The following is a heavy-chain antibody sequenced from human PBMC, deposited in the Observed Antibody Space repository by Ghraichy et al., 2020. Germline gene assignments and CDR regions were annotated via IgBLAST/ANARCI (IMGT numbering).Heavy chain of an antibody. D-gene: IGHD3-9*01. CDR2: INHSGST. J-gene: IGHJ3*02. CDR1: GGSFSGYY. V-gene: IGHV4-34*01. CDR3: ARIAWGAYYDIFDRAFDI. Sequence: SETLSLTCAVYGGSFSGYYWSWIRQPPGKGLEWIGEINHSGSTNYNPSLKSRVTISVDTSKNQFSLKLSSVTAADTAVYYCARIAWGAYYDIFDRAFDIWGQGTMVTVSS.